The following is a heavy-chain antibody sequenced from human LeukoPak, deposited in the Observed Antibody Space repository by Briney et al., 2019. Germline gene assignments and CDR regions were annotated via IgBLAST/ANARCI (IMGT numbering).Heavy chain of an antibody. CDR1: GYTFTNYG. CDR2: ISAYNGNT. J-gene: IGHJ5*02. CDR3: ARDLAWGYVEQQLGWLDP. D-gene: IGHD6-13*01. V-gene: IGHV1-18*01. Sequence: GASVKVSCKASGYTFTNYGISWVRQAPGQGLEWMGWISAYNGNTNYAQKLQGRVTMTTDTSTSTAYMELRSLRSDDTAVYYCARDLAWGYVEQQLGWLDPWGQGALVTVSS.